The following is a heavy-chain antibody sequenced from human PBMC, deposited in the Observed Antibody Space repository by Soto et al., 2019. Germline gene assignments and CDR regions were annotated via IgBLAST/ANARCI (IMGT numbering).Heavy chain of an antibody. CDR2: IYYSGST. CDR1: GGSISSYY. Sequence: PSETLSLTCTVSGGSISSYYWSWIRQPPGKGLEWIGYIYYSGSTNYNPSLKSRVTISVDTSKNQFSLKLSFVTAADTAVYYCARHSPPRIAAAGTFDYWGQGTLATVSS. J-gene: IGHJ4*02. V-gene: IGHV4-59*08. D-gene: IGHD6-13*01. CDR3: ARHSPPRIAAAGTFDY.